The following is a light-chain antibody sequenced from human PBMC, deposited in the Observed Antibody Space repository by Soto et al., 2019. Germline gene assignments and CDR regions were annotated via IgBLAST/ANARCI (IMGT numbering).Light chain of an antibody. CDR2: EVS. J-gene: IGLJ1*01. V-gene: IGLV2-14*01. CDR1: SSDVGTYNY. CDR3: SSYTAGGTI. Sequence: QSVLTQPASVSGSPGQSITISCTGTSSDVGTYNYVSWYQQHPGKAPKLIIYEVSSRPSGVSNRFSGSKSGNTASLTISGLQAEDEADYHCSSYTAGGTIFGTGTKLTVL.